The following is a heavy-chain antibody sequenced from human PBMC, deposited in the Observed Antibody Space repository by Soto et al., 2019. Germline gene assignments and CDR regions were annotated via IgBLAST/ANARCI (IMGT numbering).Heavy chain of an antibody. CDR1: GGTFSSYA. V-gene: IGHV1-69*12. D-gene: IGHD3-16*01. Sequence: QVQLVQSGAEVKEPGSSVKVSCKASGGTFSSYAISWVRQAPGQGLEWMGGIIPIGGTANYAQKFQGRVTIIADESTGTAYMELRSLGSEDTAVYYCARDLLGFGYAYADVWGQGSTVTVSS. CDR2: IIPIGGTA. CDR3: ARDLLGFGYAYADV. J-gene: IGHJ6*02.